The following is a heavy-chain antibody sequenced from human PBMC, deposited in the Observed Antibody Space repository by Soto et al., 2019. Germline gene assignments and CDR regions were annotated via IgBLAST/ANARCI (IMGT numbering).Heavy chain of an antibody. CDR3: AKEGSSYYFYYAMDV. D-gene: IGHD6-6*01. V-gene: IGHV3-23*01. Sequence: EVQLLESGGGLVQPGGSLRLSCATSGFTFINYAMSWVRQAPGKGLEWVSGISGSGIATYYADSVKGRFTISRDNAQNTLSLQMNSLRVEDTALYYCAKEGSSYYFYYAMDVWGQGTTVTVSS. J-gene: IGHJ6*02. CDR1: GFTFINYA. CDR2: ISGSGIAT.